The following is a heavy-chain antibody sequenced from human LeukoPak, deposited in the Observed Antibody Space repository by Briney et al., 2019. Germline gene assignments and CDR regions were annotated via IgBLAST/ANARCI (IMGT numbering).Heavy chain of an antibody. Sequence: SETLSLTCTVSGGSISSGDYYWSWIRQPPGKGLEWIGYIYYSGSTYYNPSLKSRVTVSVDTSKNQFSLKLSSVTAADTAVYYCARTLSYYYDSSGYYRYFDYWGQGTLVTVSS. CDR1: GGSISSGDYY. CDR2: IYYSGST. J-gene: IGHJ4*02. CDR3: ARTLSYYYDSSGYYRYFDY. V-gene: IGHV4-30-4*01. D-gene: IGHD3-22*01.